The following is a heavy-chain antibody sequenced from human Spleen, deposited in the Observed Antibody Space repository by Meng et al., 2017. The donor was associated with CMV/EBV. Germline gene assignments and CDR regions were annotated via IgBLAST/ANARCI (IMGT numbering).Heavy chain of an antibody. J-gene: IGHJ4*02. D-gene: IGHD2-2*01. CDR3: ARAAFCSSTNCPSYFDY. CDR2: IYSGGST. V-gene: IGHV3-66*01. CDR1: GFTVSSNY. Sequence: GESLKISCAASGFTVSSNYMSWVRQAPGKGLEWVSVIYSGGSTYYADSVKGRFTISRENAKNPLYLQMSSLRAGDTAVYYCARAAFCSSTNCPSYFDYWGQGTLVTVSS.